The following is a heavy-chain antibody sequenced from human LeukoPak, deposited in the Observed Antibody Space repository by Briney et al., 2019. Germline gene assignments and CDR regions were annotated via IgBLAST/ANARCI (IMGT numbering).Heavy chain of an antibody. V-gene: IGHV4-4*07. J-gene: IGHJ2*01. D-gene: IGHD4-17*01. Sequence: SETLSLTCTVSGGSISSYYWSWIRQPAGKGLEWIGRIYTSGSTNYNPSLKSRVTISVDKSKNQFSLKLSSVPAADTAVYYCARDRWTTVTFLTWYFDLWGRGTLVTVSS. CDR1: GGSISSYY. CDR3: ARDRWTTVTFLTWYFDL. CDR2: IYTSGST.